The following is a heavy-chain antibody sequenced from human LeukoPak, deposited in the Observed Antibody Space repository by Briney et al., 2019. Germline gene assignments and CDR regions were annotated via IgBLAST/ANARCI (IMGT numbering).Heavy chain of an antibody. Sequence: GASVKVSCKASGGTFSSYAISWVRQAPGQGLEWMGGIIPIFGTANYAQKFQGRVTITRDTSASTAYMELSSLRSEDTAVYYCARARPPIAVASVYWFDPWGQGTLVTVSS. V-gene: IGHV1-69*05. CDR3: ARARPPIAVASVYWFDP. CDR1: GGTFSSYA. CDR2: IIPIFGTA. J-gene: IGHJ5*02. D-gene: IGHD6-19*01.